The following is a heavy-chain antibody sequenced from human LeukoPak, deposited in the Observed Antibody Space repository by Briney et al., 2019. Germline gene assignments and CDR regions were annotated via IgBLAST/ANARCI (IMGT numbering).Heavy chain of an antibody. CDR2: TNHSGST. Sequence: PSETLSLTCAVYGGSFSGYYWSWIRQPPGKGLEWIGETNHSGSTNYNPSLKSRVTISVDTSKNQFSLKLSSVTAADTAVYYCARGLYGSGSYYRPLSYYFDYWGQGTLVTVSS. J-gene: IGHJ4*02. V-gene: IGHV4-34*01. CDR3: ARGLYGSGSYYRPLSYYFDY. D-gene: IGHD3-10*01. CDR1: GGSFSGYY.